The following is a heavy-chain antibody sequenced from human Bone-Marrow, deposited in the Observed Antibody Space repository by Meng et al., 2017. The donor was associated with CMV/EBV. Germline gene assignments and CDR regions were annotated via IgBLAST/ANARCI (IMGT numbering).Heavy chain of an antibody. CDR2: ISAYNGNT. Sequence: ASVKVSCKASGYTFTSYGISWVRQAPGQGLEWMGWISAYNGNTNYAQKLQGRVTMTTDTSTSTAYMELGSLRSDDTAVYYCARLYIVVVPAAMGQYNWFDPWGQGTLVTVSS. CDR1: GYTFTSYG. D-gene: IGHD2-2*01. J-gene: IGHJ5*02. CDR3: ARLYIVVVPAAMGQYNWFDP. V-gene: IGHV1-18*01.